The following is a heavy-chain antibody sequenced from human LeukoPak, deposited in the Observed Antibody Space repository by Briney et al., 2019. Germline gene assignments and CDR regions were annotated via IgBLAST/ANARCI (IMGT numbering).Heavy chain of an antibody. V-gene: IGHV3-66*01. J-gene: IGHJ6*03. D-gene: IGHD5-18*01. CDR1: GFTVSSNY. CDR3: ARVLQLWGYYYYYYMDV. Sequence: PGGSLRLSCAASGFTVSSNYVSWVRQAPGKGLEWVSVIYSGGSTYYADSVKGRFTISRDNSKNTLYLQMNSLRAEDTAVYYCARVLQLWGYYYYYYMDVWGKGTTVTISS. CDR2: IYSGGST.